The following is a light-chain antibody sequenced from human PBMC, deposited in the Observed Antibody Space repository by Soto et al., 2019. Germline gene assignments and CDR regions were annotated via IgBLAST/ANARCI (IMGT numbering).Light chain of an antibody. V-gene: IGLV2-14*01. CDR2: EVS. Sequence: QSALTQPASVSGSPGQSITISCTGTSSDVGGYNYVSWYQQHPGKAPKLMIYEVSNRPSGVSNRFSGSKSDNTASLTISGLQAADEAAYYCSSYTSSSTIVVFGGGTKLTVL. J-gene: IGLJ2*01. CDR1: SSDVGGYNY. CDR3: SSYTSSSTIVV.